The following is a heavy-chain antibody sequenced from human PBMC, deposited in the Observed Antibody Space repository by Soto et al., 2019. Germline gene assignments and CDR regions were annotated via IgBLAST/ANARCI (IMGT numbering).Heavy chain of an antibody. CDR1: GYTFTSYA. D-gene: IGHD2-15*01. J-gene: IGHJ3*02. Sequence: ASVKVSCKASGYTFTSYAMHWVRQAPGQRLEWMGWINAGNGNTKYSQKFQGRVTITRDTSASTAHMELSSLRSEDTAVYYCAREGGYCSGGSCDDAFDIWGQGTMVTVSS. CDR2: INAGNGNT. CDR3: AREGGYCSGGSCDDAFDI. V-gene: IGHV1-3*01.